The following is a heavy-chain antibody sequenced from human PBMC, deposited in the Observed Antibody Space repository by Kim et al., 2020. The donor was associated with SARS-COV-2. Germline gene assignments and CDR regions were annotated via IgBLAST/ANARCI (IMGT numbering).Heavy chain of an antibody. CDR2: ISYDGSNK. J-gene: IGHJ4*02. Sequence: GGSLRLSCAASGFTFSSYAMHWVRQAPGKGLEWVAVISYDGSNKYYADSVKGRFTISRDNSKNTLYLQMNSLRAEDTAVYYCARGDYYDSSGYDYWGQGTLVTVSS. D-gene: IGHD3-22*01. V-gene: IGHV3-30-3*01. CDR1: GFTFSSYA. CDR3: ARGDYYDSSGYDY.